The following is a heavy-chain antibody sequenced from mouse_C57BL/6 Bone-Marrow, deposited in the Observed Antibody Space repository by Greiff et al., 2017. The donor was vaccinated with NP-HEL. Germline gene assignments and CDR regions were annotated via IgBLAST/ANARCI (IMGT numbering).Heavy chain of an antibody. V-gene: IGHV14-4*01. J-gene: IGHJ4*01. D-gene: IGHD1-1*01. Sequence: EVQLQQSGAELVRPGASVKLSCTVSGFNIKDDYMHWVKQRPEQGLEWIGWIDPENGDTEYASKFQGKATITADTSSNTAYLQLSSLTSEDTAVYYCTTGGSSPYAMDYWGQGTSVTVSS. CDR3: TTGGSSPYAMDY. CDR1: GFNIKDDY. CDR2: IDPENGDT.